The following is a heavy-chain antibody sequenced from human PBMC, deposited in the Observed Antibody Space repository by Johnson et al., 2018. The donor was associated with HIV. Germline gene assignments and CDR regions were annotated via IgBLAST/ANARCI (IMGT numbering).Heavy chain of an antibody. CDR3: ARLTWEQERGWYAFDI. V-gene: IGHV3-30*14. J-gene: IGHJ3*02. Sequence: QVQLVESGGGLMQPGGSLRLSCAASALSVSTNYISWVRQAPGKGLEWVAVLSYDGSNKYYADSVKGRFTISRDNAKNTLYLQMNSLRAEDTAVYYCARLTWEQERGWYAFDIWGQGTMVTVSS. CDR1: ALSVSTNY. CDR2: LSYDGSNK. D-gene: IGHD1-26*01.